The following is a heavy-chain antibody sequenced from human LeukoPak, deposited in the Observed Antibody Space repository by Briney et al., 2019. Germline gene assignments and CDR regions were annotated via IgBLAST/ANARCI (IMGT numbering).Heavy chain of an antibody. J-gene: IGHJ4*02. V-gene: IGHV1-18*01. D-gene: IGHD3-22*01. CDR3: ARSIAWGMIVVVPYYFDY. CDR2: ISAYNGNT. CDR1: GYTFTSYG. Sequence: ASVKVSCKASGYTFTSYGISWVRQAPGQGLEWMGWISAYNGNTNYAQKLQGRVTMTTDTSTSTAYVELRSLRSDDTAVYHCARSIAWGMIVVVPYYFDYWGQGTLVTVSS.